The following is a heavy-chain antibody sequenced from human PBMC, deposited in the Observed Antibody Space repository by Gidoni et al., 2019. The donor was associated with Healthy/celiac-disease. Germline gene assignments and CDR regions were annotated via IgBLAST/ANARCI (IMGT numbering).Heavy chain of an antibody. D-gene: IGHD3-10*01. Sequence: EVQLLESGGGLVQPGGSLRLSCAASGFTFSSYAMSWVRQAPGKVLEWVSAISGSGGSTYYADSLNGRFTISRDNSKNTLYLQMNSLRAEDTAVYYCAKDIYGSGSYSPFGAFDIWGQGTMVTVSS. V-gene: IGHV3-23*01. J-gene: IGHJ3*02. CDR1: GFTFSSYA. CDR2: ISGSGGST. CDR3: AKDIYGSGSYSPFGAFDI.